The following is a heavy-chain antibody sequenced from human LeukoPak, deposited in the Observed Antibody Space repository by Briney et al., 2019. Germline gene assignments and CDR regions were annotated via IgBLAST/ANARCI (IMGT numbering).Heavy chain of an antibody. CDR1: GYTFTGYY. CDR2: INPNSGGT. D-gene: IGHD4-17*01. Sequence: ASVKLSCTASGYTFTGYYMHWVRQAPGQGLEWMGWINPNSGGTNYAQKFQGRVTMTRDTSISTAYMELSRLRSDDTAVYYCARAGYGDYVFDYWGQGTLVTVSS. CDR3: ARAGYGDYVFDY. J-gene: IGHJ4*02. V-gene: IGHV1-2*02.